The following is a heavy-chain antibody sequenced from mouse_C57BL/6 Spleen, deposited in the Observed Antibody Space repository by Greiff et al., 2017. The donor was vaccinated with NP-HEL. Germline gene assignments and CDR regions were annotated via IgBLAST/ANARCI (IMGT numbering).Heavy chain of an antibody. Sequence: EVHLVESGGGLVKPGGSLKLSCAASGFTFSDYGMHWVRQAPEKGLEWVAYISSGSSTIYYADTVKGRFTISRDNAKNTLFLQMTSLRSEDTAMYYCARQGYDTVYFDYWGQGTTLTVSS. CDR3: ARQGYDTVYFDY. D-gene: IGHD2-2*01. CDR2: ISSGSSTI. V-gene: IGHV5-17*01. J-gene: IGHJ2*01. CDR1: GFTFSDYG.